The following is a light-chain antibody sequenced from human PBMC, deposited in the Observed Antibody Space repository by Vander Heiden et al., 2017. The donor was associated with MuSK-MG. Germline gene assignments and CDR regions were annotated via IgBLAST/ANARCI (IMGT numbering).Light chain of an antibody. CDR2: DAS. Sequence: DIQMTQSSSSLSASVGDRVTITCQASQDISNYLNWYQQKPGKAPKLLIYDASNLETGVPSRFSGSGSGTDFTFTISSLQPEDIATYYCQQYDNLPLTFGGRTKVEIK. J-gene: IGKJ4*01. V-gene: IGKV1-33*01. CDR3: QQYDNLPLT. CDR1: QDISNY.